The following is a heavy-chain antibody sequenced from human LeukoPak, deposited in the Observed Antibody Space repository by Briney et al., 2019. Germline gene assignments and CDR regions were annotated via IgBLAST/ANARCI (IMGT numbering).Heavy chain of an antibody. CDR1: GFTFSSYS. V-gene: IGHV3-23*01. D-gene: IGHD5-24*01. J-gene: IGHJ4*02. CDR3: VKDDGWVQYAN. CDR2: IRADAVTT. Sequence: GGSLRLSCAASGFTFSSYSMNWVRQAPGKGLEWVSGIRADAVTTYYADSVKGRFIISRDNSKNTVYLQMNSLSAEDAAVYYCVKDDGWVQYANWGQGTLVTVSS.